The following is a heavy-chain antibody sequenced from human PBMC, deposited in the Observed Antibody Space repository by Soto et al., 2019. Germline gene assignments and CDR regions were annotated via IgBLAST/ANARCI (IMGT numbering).Heavy chain of an antibody. CDR3: ARDWSYYDSSSYLDY. D-gene: IGHD3-22*01. CDR1: GFTFSSYW. J-gene: IGHJ4*02. Sequence: GGSLRLSCAASGFTFSSYWMHWVRQVPGKGLVWVSRIDEYGNTINYADSVKGRFTISRDNAKNSLYLQMNSLRAEDTAVYYCARDWSYYDSSSYLDYWGQGTLVTVSS. V-gene: IGHV3-74*01. CDR2: IDEYGNTI.